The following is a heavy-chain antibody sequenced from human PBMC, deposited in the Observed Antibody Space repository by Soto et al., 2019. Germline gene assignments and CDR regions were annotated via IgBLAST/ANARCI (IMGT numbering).Heavy chain of an antibody. D-gene: IGHD2-2*02. CDR3: TSHIVVVPAAIPPVHRELIDY. Sequence: KAGGSLRLSCAASGFTFSNAWMSWVRQAPGKGLEWVGRIKSKTDGGTTDYAAPVKGRFTISRDDSKNTLYLQMNSLKTEDTAVYYCTSHIVVVPAAIPPVHRELIDYWGQGTLVTVSS. CDR2: IKSKTDGGTT. J-gene: IGHJ4*02. V-gene: IGHV3-15*01. CDR1: GFTFSNAW.